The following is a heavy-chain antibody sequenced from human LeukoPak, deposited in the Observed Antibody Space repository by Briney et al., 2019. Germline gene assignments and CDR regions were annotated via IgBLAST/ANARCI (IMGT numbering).Heavy chain of an antibody. D-gene: IGHD3-22*01. CDR1: GDSISSGDYF. Sequence: SETLSLTCSVSGDSISSGDYFWSWIRQAAGKGLEWIGRIYTSGSTNYNPSLKSRVTISVDTSKNQFSLKLSSVTAADTAVYYCARGAYYDSSGYYYVRSFFDYWGQGTLVTVSS. CDR3: ARGAYYDSSGYYYVRSFFDY. V-gene: IGHV4-61*02. J-gene: IGHJ4*02. CDR2: IYTSGST.